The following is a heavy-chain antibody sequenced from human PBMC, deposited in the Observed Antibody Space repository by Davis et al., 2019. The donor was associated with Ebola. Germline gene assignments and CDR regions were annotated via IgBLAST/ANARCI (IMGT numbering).Heavy chain of an antibody. J-gene: IGHJ4*02. CDR1: GFTFDDYT. D-gene: IGHD3-22*01. V-gene: IGHV3-43*01. CDR2: ITWDGDST. CDR3: AKDLPSGYYWGFDY. Sequence: GESLKISCAASGFTFDDYTMHWVRQAPGKGLEWVSLITWDGDSTYYADSVKGRFTISRDNSKNSLYLQMNSLRTEDTALYYCAKDLPSGYYWGFDYWGQGTLVTVSS.